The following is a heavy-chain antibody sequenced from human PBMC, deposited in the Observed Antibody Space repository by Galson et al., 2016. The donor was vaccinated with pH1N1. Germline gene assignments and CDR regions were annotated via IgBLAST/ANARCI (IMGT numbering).Heavy chain of an antibody. J-gene: IGHJ6*03. CDR1: GYTFTNYD. CDR2: MNPNSGNT. CDR3: ARAGCVSGSCRTGIHYYMDV. D-gene: IGHD2-15*01. V-gene: IGHV1-8*01. Sequence: SVKVSCKASGYTFTNYDISWVRQATGQGLEWMGWMNPNSGNTGYAQKFQGRVTITRNTSISTAYMELSSLRSEDTALYYCARAGCVSGSCRTGIHYYMDVWGEGTTVTVTS.